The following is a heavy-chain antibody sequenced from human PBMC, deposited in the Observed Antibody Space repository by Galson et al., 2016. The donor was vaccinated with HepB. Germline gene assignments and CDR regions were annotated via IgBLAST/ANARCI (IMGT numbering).Heavy chain of an antibody. CDR3: AWGMVFARH. J-gene: IGHJ4*02. V-gene: IGHV3-30*03. Sequence: SLRLSCAASGFTFSSYGMHWVRQAPGKGLEWVAVISYDGSNKYYADSVKGRLTISRDNSKNTLYLQMNSLRVEDTAVYYCAWGMVFARHWGQGTLVTVSS. CDR1: GFTFSSYG. CDR2: ISYDGSNK. D-gene: IGHD2-8*01.